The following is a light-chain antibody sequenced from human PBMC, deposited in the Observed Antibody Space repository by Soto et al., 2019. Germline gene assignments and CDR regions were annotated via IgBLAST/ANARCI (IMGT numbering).Light chain of an antibody. CDR3: QARDCSIVV. Sequence: SYELTQPPSVSVSPGQTASITCSGDKLGDKYACWYQQKPGQSPVLVIYQDTKRPSGIPERFSGSNSGNTATLTISGTQALDEADYYCQARDCSIVVFGGGTKLTVL. V-gene: IGLV3-1*01. CDR2: QDT. J-gene: IGLJ2*01. CDR1: KLGDKY.